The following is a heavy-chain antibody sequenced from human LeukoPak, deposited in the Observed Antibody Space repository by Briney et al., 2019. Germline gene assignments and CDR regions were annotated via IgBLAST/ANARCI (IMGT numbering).Heavy chain of an antibody. CDR3: ARDRAVSGVGRY. V-gene: IGHV4-34*01. D-gene: IGHD6-19*01. Sequence: SETLSLTCAVYGGSFSGYYWSWIRQPPGKGLECIGSIYHSGSTYYNPSLKSRVTISVDTSKNQFSLKLSSVTAADTAMYYCARDRAVSGVGRYWGQGALVTVSS. CDR2: IYHSGST. CDR1: GGSFSGYY. J-gene: IGHJ4*02.